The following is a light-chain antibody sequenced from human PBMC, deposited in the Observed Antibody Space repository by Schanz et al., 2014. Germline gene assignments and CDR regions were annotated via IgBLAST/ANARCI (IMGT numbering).Light chain of an antibody. Sequence: QSVLTQPASVSGSPGQSITISCTGTSSDVGSYNLVSWYQQHPGKAPKLMIYEGSKRPSGVSNRFFGSKSGNTASLTISGLQAEDEADYYCCSYAGRPWVFGGGTKVTVL. V-gene: IGLV2-23*01. J-gene: IGLJ3*02. CDR2: EGS. CDR3: CSYAGRPWV. CDR1: SSDVGSYNL.